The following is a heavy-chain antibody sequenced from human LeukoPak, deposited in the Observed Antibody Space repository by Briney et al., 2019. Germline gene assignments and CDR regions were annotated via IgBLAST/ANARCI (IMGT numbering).Heavy chain of an antibody. J-gene: IGHJ6*04. CDR1: GGSFSGYY. D-gene: IGHD5/OR15-5a*01. Sequence: MPSETLSLTCAVYGGSFSGYYWSWIRQPPGKGLEWIGEINHSGSTNYNPSLKSRVTISVDTSKNQFSLKLSSVTAADTAVYYCATLRRSNGMDVWGKGTTVTVSS. CDR2: INHSGST. V-gene: IGHV4-34*01. CDR3: ATLRRSNGMDV.